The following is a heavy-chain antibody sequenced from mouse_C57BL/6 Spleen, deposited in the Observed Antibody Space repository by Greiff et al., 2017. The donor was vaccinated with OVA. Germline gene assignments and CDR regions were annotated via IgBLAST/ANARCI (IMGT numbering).Heavy chain of an antibody. Sequence: VQLQQSGAELVKPGASVKLSCTASGFNIKDYYMHWVKQRTEQGLEWIGRIDPEDGETKYAPKFPGKATITADTSSNTAYLQLSSLTSEDTAVYYCARAVITTVVEGYYFDYWGQGTTLTVSS. D-gene: IGHD1-1*01. J-gene: IGHJ2*01. CDR2: IDPEDGET. CDR3: ARAVITTVVEGYYFDY. CDR1: GFNIKDYY. V-gene: IGHV14-2*01.